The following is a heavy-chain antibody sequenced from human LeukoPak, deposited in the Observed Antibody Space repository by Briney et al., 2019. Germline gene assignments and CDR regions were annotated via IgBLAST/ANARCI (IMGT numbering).Heavy chain of an antibody. J-gene: IGHJ4*02. CDR1: GFTFDDYA. CDR2: ISWNSGSI. Sequence: PGGSLRLSCAASGFTFDDYAMHWVRQAPGKGLEWVSGISWNSGSIGYADSVRGRFTISRDNAKNSLYLQMNSLRVEDTALYYCAKDPNDYNDYYFDYWGQGTLVTVSS. V-gene: IGHV3-9*01. CDR3: AKDPNDYNDYYFDY. D-gene: IGHD4-17*01.